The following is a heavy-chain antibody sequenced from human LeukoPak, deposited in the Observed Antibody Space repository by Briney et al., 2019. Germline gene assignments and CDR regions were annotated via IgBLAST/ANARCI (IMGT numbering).Heavy chain of an antibody. CDR2: IYHSGST. Sequence: PSETLSLTCTVPGYSISSGYYWGWIRQPPGKGLEWIGSIYHSGSTYYNPSLKSRVTISVDTSKNQFSLKLSSVTAADTAVYYCARVGGSYKFDYWGQGTLVTVSS. D-gene: IGHD1-26*01. V-gene: IGHV4-38-2*02. CDR1: GYSISSGYY. J-gene: IGHJ4*02. CDR3: ARVGGSYKFDY.